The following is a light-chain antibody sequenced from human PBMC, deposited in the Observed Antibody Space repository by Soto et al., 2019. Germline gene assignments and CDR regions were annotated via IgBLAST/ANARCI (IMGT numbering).Light chain of an antibody. CDR3: MQSTQLPPN. CDR2: EVS. J-gene: IGKJ5*01. Sequence: DVVMTQTPLSLSVAPGQPASISCTSSQSLLHITGETFLFWYIQKPGQSPQLLIYEVSTRVSGVPARFSGSGSGTDFTLEISRVETDDAGIYYCMQSTQLPPNFRQGTRL. CDR1: QSLLHITGETF. V-gene: IGKV2D-29*02.